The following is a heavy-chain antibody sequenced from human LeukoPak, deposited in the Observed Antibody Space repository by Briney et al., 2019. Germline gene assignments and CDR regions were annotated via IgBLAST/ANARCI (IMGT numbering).Heavy chain of an antibody. D-gene: IGHD4-23*01. CDR1: GFTFSSNY. CDR3: AKDPTTVVTPGFDY. J-gene: IGHJ4*02. Sequence: GGSLRLSCAASGFTFSSNYMSWVRQAPGKGLEWVSVIYSGGSTYYADSVKGGFTISRDNSKNTLYLQMNSLRAEDTAVYYCAKDPTTVVTPGFDYWGQGTLVTVSS. V-gene: IGHV3-53*01. CDR2: IYSGGST.